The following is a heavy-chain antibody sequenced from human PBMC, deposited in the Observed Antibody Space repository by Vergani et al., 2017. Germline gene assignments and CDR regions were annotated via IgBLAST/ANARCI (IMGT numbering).Heavy chain of an antibody. D-gene: IGHD6-13*01. J-gene: IGHJ5*02. CDR2: IIPILGIA. V-gene: IGHV1-69*04. Sequence: QVQLVQSGAEVKKPGSSVKVSCKASGGTFSSYAISWVRQAPGQGLEWMGRIIPILGIANYAQKLQGRVTMTTDTSTSTAYMELRSLRSDDTAVYYCARDRRSWYPGWFDPWGQGTLVTVSS. CDR1: GGTFSSYA. CDR3: ARDRRSWYPGWFDP.